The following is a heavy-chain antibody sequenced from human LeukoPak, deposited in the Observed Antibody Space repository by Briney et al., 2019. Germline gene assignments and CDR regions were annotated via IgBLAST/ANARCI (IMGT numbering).Heavy chain of an antibody. D-gene: IGHD3-22*01. CDR3: ARGGDSSGYYDDAFDI. Sequence: ASVKVSCKASGYTFTGYYMHWVRQAPGQGLEWMGWINPNSGGTNYAQKSQGRVTMTRDTSISTAYMELSRLRSDDTAVYYCARGGDSSGYYDDAFDIWGQGTMVTVSS. J-gene: IGHJ3*02. CDR1: GYTFTGYY. CDR2: INPNSGGT. V-gene: IGHV1-2*02.